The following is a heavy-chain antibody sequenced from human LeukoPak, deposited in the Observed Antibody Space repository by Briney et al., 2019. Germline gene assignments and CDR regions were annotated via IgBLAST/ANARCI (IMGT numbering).Heavy chain of an antibody. V-gene: IGHV4-39*01. Sequence: SETLSLTCTVSGGSISSSSYYWGWIRQPPGKGLEWIGSMYYSGSTYYNPSLKSRVTISVDTSKNQFSLKLSSVTAADTAVYYCARTVITGIDAFDIWGQGTMVTVSS. J-gene: IGHJ3*02. CDR2: MYYSGST. CDR1: GGSISSSSYY. CDR3: ARTVITGIDAFDI. D-gene: IGHD1-20*01.